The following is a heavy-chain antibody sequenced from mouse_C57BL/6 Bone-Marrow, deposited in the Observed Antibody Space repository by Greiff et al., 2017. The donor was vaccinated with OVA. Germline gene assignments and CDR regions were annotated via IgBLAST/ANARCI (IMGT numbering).Heavy chain of an antibody. V-gene: IGHV3-6*01. CDR2: ISYDGSN. J-gene: IGHJ2*01. D-gene: IGHD2-1*01. Sequence: EVQRVESGPGLVKPSQSLSLTCSVTGYSITSGYYWNWIRQFPGNKLEWMGYISYDGSNNYNPSLKNRISITRDTSKNQFFLKLNSVTTEDTATYYCARGDYYGNSYYFDYWGQGTTLTVSS. CDR3: ARGDYYGNSYYFDY. CDR1: GYSITSGYY.